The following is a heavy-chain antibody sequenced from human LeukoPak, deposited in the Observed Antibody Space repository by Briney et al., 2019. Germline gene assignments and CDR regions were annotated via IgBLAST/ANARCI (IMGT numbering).Heavy chain of an antibody. CDR2: ISYTGST. V-gene: IGHV4-59*01. CDR3: ARTIKSGNYYWFDP. D-gene: IGHD1-26*01. Sequence: SETLSLTCTVSGGSISNYYWSWIRQPPGEGLEWIGFISYTGSTNYNPSLKSRVTVSVDTSKNQFSLKATSVTAADTAVYYCARTIKSGNYYWFDPWGQGTLVTVSS. J-gene: IGHJ5*02. CDR1: GGSISNYY.